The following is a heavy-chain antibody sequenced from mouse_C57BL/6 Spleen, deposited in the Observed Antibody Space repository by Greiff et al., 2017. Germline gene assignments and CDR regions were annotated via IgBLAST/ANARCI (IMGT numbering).Heavy chain of an antibody. Sequence: EVKLVESVAELVRPGASVKLSCTASGFNIKNTYMHWVKQRPEQGLEWIGRIDPANGNTKYAPKFQGKATITADTSSNTAYLQLSSLTSEDTAIYYCARGGYSNSRAMDYWGQGTSVTVSS. J-gene: IGHJ4*01. CDR2: IDPANGNT. V-gene: IGHV14-3*01. D-gene: IGHD2-5*01. CDR3: ARGGYSNSRAMDY. CDR1: GFNIKNTY.